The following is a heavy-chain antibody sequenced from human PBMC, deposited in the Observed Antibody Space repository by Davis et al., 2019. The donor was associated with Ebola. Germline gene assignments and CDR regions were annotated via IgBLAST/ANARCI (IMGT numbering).Heavy chain of an antibody. CDR3: AIPDCSGANCYSVYIKN. J-gene: IGHJ4*02. CDR1: GFTFSSYG. CDR2: IWYDGSNK. V-gene: IGHV3-33*01. Sequence: GESLKISCVASGFTFSSYGMHWVRQAPGKGLEWVAVIWYDGSNKYYADSVKGRFTISRDNSKNTLYLQMNSLRAEDTAVYYCAIPDCSGANCYSVYIKNWGQGTLVTVSS. D-gene: IGHD2-15*01.